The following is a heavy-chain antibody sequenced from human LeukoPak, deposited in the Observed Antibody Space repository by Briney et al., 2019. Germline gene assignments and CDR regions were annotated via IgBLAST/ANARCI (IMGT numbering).Heavy chain of an antibody. J-gene: IGHJ4*02. Sequence: GESLKISCNVSGYSFTSYCIGWVRQLPGQGLGLMGIVYPGDSDTRYSPSFQGQVTIAADNSITTAYLQWSSLKASDTAMYFCARRSKTAAGTLEYYFDYWGQGTLVTVSS. CDR3: ARRSKTAAGTLEYYFDY. D-gene: IGHD6-13*01. CDR2: VYPGDSDT. CDR1: GYSFTSYC. V-gene: IGHV5-51*01.